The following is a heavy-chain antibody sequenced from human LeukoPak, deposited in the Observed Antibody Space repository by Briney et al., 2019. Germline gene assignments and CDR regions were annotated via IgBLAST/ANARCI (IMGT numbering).Heavy chain of an antibody. CDR1: GFTFTSYA. Sequence: GGSLRLSCAASGFTFTSYAMSWVRQAPGKGLEWVSAISGSGGSAYYADSVKGRFTISRDNSKNTLYLQMNSLRAEDTAVYYCAKDGHILTGYQRPDGFDIWGQGTTVTVSS. V-gene: IGHV3-23*01. CDR3: AKDGHILTGYQRPDGFDI. CDR2: ISGSGGSA. D-gene: IGHD3-9*01. J-gene: IGHJ3*02.